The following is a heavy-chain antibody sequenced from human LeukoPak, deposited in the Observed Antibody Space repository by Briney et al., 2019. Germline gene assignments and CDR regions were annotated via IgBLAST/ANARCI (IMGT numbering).Heavy chain of an antibody. Sequence: PGGSLRLSCAASGFTFGNYAMTWARQSPGKGLEWVSATGSGGSSTYYADPVKGLFAIARDNSKNTLYLQMNSLRAEDTALYYWAKGRAATSYSAIDYWGQGALVTVSS. CDR3: AKGRAATSYSAIDY. CDR2: TGSGGSST. CDR1: GFTFGNYA. D-gene: IGHD6-25*01. V-gene: IGHV3-23*01. J-gene: IGHJ4*02.